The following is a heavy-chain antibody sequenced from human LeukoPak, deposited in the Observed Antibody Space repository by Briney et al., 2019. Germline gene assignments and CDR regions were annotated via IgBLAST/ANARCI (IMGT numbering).Heavy chain of an antibody. CDR3: ARENYYDSSGYSGPGDAFDI. CDR1: GFTFSSYA. V-gene: IGHV3-30-3*01. Sequence: GRSLRLSCAASGFTFSSYAMHWVRQAPGKGLEWVAVISYDGSNKYYADSVKGRFTISRDNSKNTLYLQMNSLRAEDTAVYYCARENYYDSSGYSGPGDAFDIWGQGTMVTVSS. D-gene: IGHD3-22*01. J-gene: IGHJ3*02. CDR2: ISYDGSNK.